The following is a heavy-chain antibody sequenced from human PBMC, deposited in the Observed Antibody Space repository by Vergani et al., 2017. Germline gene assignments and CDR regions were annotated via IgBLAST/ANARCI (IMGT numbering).Heavy chain of an antibody. D-gene: IGHD5-18*01. CDR3: ARDYAPLHTAMVI. CDR2: IYTSGST. V-gene: IGHV4-61*02. J-gene: IGHJ4*02. CDR1: GGSISSGSYY. Sequence: QVQLQESGPGLVKPSQTLSLTCTVSGGSISSGSYYWSWIRQPAGKGLEWIGRIYTSGSTNYNPSLKSRVTISVDKSKNQFSLKLSSVTAADTAVYYCARDYAPLHTAMVIGGQGTLVTVSS.